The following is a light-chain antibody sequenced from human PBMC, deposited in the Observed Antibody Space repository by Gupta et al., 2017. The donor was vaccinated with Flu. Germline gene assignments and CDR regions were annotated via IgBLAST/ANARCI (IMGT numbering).Light chain of an antibody. CDR2: DAS. Sequence: PSAVSATVGDRVTITCRASQDISNWLVWYQQKPGKAPDLLIYDASILQSGVPSRFSGSGSGTDFTLTISSLQPEDFATYYCQQTNSFPFTFGGGTKVEI. CDR3: QQTNSFPFT. J-gene: IGKJ4*01. V-gene: IGKV1-12*01. CDR1: QDISNW.